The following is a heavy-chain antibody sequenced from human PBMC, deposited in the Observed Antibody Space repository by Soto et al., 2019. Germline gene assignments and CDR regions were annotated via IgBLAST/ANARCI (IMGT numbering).Heavy chain of an antibody. V-gene: IGHV4-59*02. CDR1: GVSVTGYY. J-gene: IGHJ4*02. CDR3: AREQYNWKL. Sequence: LETLSLTCSVSGVSVTGYYWTWIRHSPGKGLEWIGYVYHTGNTYYNPSLKSRVTISLDTSKNQVSLRLRSVTAADTAVYYCAREQYNWKLWGQGTLVTVSS. D-gene: IGHD1-20*01. CDR2: VYHTGNT.